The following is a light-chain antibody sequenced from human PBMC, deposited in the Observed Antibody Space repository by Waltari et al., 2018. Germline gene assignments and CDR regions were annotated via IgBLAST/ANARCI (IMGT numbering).Light chain of an antibody. J-gene: IGLJ2*01. Sequence: QSALTQPASVSGSPGQSITISCTGTSSDLGTYDFVSWFQQHPGKVPKLIIYEVTNRPSGVSNRFSGSKSGNTASLTISGLQAEDEAEYYCVSITSSAISIFGGGTKVTVL. V-gene: IGLV2-14*01. CDR3: VSITSSAISI. CDR1: SSDLGTYDF. CDR2: EVT.